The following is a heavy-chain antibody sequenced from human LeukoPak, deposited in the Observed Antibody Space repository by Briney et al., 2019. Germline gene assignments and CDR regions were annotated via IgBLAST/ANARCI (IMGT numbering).Heavy chain of an antibody. D-gene: IGHD1-1*01. CDR3: ARGSGERRGKWMGFDY. CDR2: INHSGST. V-gene: IGHV4-34*01. J-gene: IGHJ4*02. CDR1: GGSFSGYY. Sequence: SETLSLTCAVYGGSFSGYYWSWIRQPPGKGLEWIGEINHSGSTHYNPSLKSRVTISVDTSKNQFSLKLSSVTAADTAVYYCARGSGERRGKWMGFDYWGQGTLVTVSS.